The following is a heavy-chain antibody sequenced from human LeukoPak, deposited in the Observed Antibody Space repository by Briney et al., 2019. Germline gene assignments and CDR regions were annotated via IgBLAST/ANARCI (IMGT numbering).Heavy chain of an antibody. J-gene: IGHJ5*01. CDR1: EGSVTGSTAC. CDR3: ARERVFSGKPLWFDS. Sequence: SETLSLTCAVSEGSVTGSTACWSWIRQAAGKGLEWIGRTHPTGSTNYNPSLKTPVTISLDTSKNQFSLALTSVTAADTAVYYCARERVFSGKPLWFDSWGRGTLVTVSS. D-gene: IGHD3-10*01. CDR2: THPTGST. V-gene: IGHV4-61*02.